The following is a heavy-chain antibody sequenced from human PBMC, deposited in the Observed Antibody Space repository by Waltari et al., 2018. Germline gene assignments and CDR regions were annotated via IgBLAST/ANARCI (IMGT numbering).Heavy chain of an antibody. V-gene: IGHV5-51*01. D-gene: IGHD2-2*01. J-gene: IGHJ3*02. CDR2: IYPGDSDT. Sequence: EYMGIIYPGDSDTRYSPSFQGKVTISADKSISTAYLQWSSLKASDTAMYYCARQRGSTDAFDIWGQGTMVTVSS. CDR3: ARQRGSTDAFDI.